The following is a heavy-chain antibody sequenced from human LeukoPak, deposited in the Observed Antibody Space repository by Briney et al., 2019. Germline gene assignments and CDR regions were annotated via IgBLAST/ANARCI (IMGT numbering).Heavy chain of an antibody. Sequence: GGSLRLSCAASGFTFSNYGMHWVRQAPGKGLEWVAFIRYDGSNKSYADSVKGRFTISRDNSKNTLYLQMNSLRAEDTAVYYCARDSARYYYDSSGYLLDWGQGTLVTVSS. V-gene: IGHV3-30*02. CDR1: GFTFSNYG. CDR3: ARDSARYYYDSSGYLLD. J-gene: IGHJ4*02. D-gene: IGHD3-22*01. CDR2: IRYDGSNK.